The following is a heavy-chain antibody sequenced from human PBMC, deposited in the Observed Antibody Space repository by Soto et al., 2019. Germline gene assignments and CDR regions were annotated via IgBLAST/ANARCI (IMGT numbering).Heavy chain of an antibody. CDR1: GYTLTELS. Sequence: ASVKVSCKVSGYTLTELSMHWVRQAPGKGLEWMGGFDPEDGETIYAQKFQGRVTMTEDTSTDTAYIELSSLRPEDTAVYYCATGAGIAAAGTNYYYMDVWGKGTTVTVSS. CDR2: FDPEDGET. D-gene: IGHD6-13*01. V-gene: IGHV1-24*01. J-gene: IGHJ6*03. CDR3: ATGAGIAAAGTNYYYMDV.